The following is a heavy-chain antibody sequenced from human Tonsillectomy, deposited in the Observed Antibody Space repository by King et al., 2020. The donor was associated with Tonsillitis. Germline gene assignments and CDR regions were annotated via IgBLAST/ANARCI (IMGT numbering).Heavy chain of an antibody. Sequence: VQLVESGGGRVKPGGSLRLSCAASRFNFGFDSMNWVRQAPGKGLQWVSSISYGGDFIHYADSVKGRFTISRDNAKNSIYLQMDSLRVEDTAVYYCARAGLRDWGQGTLVTVS. CDR3: ARAGLRD. D-gene: IGHD1-14*01. CDR1: RFNFGFDS. J-gene: IGHJ4*02. V-gene: IGHV3-21*01. CDR2: ISYGGDFI.